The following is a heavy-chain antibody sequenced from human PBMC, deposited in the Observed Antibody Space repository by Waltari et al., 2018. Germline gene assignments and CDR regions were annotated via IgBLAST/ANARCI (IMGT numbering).Heavy chain of an antibody. CDR1: GFTFSSYW. J-gene: IGHJ4*02. D-gene: IGHD6-19*01. V-gene: IGHV3-7*01. Sequence: EVRLVESGGGLVQPGGSLRLSCAASGFTFSSYWMSWVRQAPGKGVGWVGNKRQDGSEKDYVDSVKGRFTISRDNAKNSLYLQMNSLRAEDTAVYYCARDRVAEIDYWGQGTLVTVSS. CDR3: ARDRVAEIDY. CDR2: KRQDGSEK.